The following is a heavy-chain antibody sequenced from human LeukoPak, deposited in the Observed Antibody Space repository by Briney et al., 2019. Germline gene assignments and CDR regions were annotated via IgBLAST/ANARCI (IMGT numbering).Heavy chain of an antibody. V-gene: IGHV3-13*01. CDR3: ARDRGGFFDY. D-gene: IGHD3-10*01. CDR1: GFTFSSYD. J-gene: IGHJ4*02. Sequence: GGSLRLSCAASGFTFSSYDMHWVRQATGKGLEWVSAIGTAGDTYCPGSVKGRFTISRENAKNSLYLQMNSLRAGDTAVYYCARDRGGFFDYWGQGTLVTVSS. CDR2: IGTAGDT.